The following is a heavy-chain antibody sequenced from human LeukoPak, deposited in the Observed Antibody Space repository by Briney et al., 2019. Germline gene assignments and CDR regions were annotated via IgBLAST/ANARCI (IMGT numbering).Heavy chain of an antibody. CDR3: ARHAIVYGYSSGYMEG. D-gene: IGHD6-19*01. J-gene: IGHJ4*02. CDR2: IYYSGST. V-gene: IGHV4-59*08. Sequence: PSETLSLTRTVSGGSISSYYWSWIRQPPGQGLGWIGYIYYSGSTNYNPSLKSRVTISVDTSKNQFSLKLSSVTAADTAVYYCARHAIVYGYSSGYMEGWGQGTLVTVSS. CDR1: GGSISSYY.